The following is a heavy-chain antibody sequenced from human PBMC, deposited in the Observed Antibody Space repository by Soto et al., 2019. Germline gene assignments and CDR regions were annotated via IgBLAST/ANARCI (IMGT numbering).Heavy chain of an antibody. CDR1: GGSISSSSYY. CDR3: ARQGTASYYMDV. Sequence: QLQLQESGPGLVKPSETLSLTCTVSGGSISSSSYYWGWIRQPPGKGLEWIGSIYYSGSTYYNPSLKSRVTISVDTSKNQFSLKLSSVTAADTAVYYCARQGTASYYMDVWGKGTPVTVSS. CDR2: IYYSGST. V-gene: IGHV4-39*01. J-gene: IGHJ6*03.